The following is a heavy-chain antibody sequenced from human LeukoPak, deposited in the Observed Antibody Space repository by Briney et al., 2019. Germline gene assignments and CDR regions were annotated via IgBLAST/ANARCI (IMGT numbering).Heavy chain of an antibody. CDR2: INPNSGAT. J-gene: IGHJ4*02. CDR1: GYTFTVYF. CDR3: AKIGSSHDFDY. Sequence: ASMTVSCKASGYTFTVYFIHWVRQAPGQGLEWMGRINPNSGATDYAQKFQGRVTMTRDTSISTAYMELSSLKSDDTAVYYCAKIGSSHDFDYWGQGTLITVSS. D-gene: IGHD1-26*01. V-gene: IGHV1-2*06.